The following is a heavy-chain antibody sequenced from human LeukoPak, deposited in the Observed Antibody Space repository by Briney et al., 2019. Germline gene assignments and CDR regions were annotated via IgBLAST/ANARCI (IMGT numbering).Heavy chain of an antibody. D-gene: IGHD6-19*01. V-gene: IGHV3-48*01. CDR2: LSISTTII. Sequence: GGSLRHSCAASGFTFNIYSMNWVRQAPGKGLEWISYLSISTTIIYYADSVKGRFTISRDNAKNSLYLQMNSLRAEDTAMYYCARSGWYDDFDYLGQGTLVTVSS. CDR3: ARSGWYDDFDY. CDR1: GFTFNIYS. J-gene: IGHJ4*02.